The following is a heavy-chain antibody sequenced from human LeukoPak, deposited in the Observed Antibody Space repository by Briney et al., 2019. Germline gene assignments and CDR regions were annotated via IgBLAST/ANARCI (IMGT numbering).Heavy chain of an antibody. Sequence: GGSLRLSCAASGFTFSSYSMNWVRQAPGKGLEWVSYISSSSSTIYSADSVKGRFTISRDNAKNSLYLQMNSLRAEDTAVYYCARVEVALSQESWGQGTLVTVSS. CDR2: ISSSSSTI. CDR3: ARVEVALSQES. CDR1: GFTFSSYS. V-gene: IGHV3-48*01. D-gene: IGHD3-10*01. J-gene: IGHJ5*02.